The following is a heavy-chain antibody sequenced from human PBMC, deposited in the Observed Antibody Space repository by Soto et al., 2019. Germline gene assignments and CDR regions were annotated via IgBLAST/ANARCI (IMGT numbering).Heavy chain of an antibody. CDR2: ISAYNGNT. CDR3: ARGSSSWYPPYYYGMDV. V-gene: IGHV1-18*01. J-gene: IGHJ6*02. CDR1: GYTFTSYG. D-gene: IGHD6-13*01. Sequence: ASVKVSCKASGYTFTSYGISWVRQAPGQGLEWMGWISAYNGNTNYAQKLQGRVTMTTDTSTSTAYMELRSLRSDDTAVYYCARGSSSWYPPYYYGMDVWGQGTTVTVSS.